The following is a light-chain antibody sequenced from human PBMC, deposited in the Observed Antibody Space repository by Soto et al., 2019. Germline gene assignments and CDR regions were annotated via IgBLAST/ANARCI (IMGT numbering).Light chain of an antibody. J-gene: IGLJ7*01. CDR2: DVS. CDR3: CSYAGSPRFV. V-gene: IGLV2-11*01. Sequence: QSALTQPRSVSGSPGQSVTISCTGTSSDVGRYNYVSWYQHHPGTAPKVMIYDVSERPSGVPDRFSGSKSGNTASLTISGLQAVDEADYYCCSYAGSPRFVFGTGTQLTVL. CDR1: SSDVGRYNY.